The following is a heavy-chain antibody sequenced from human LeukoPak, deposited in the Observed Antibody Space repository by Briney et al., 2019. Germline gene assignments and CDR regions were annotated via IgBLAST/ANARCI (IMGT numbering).Heavy chain of an antibody. D-gene: IGHD1-1*01. J-gene: IGHJ4*02. CDR2: TYYRSKWYN. Sequence: SQTLSLTCAISGVSVSSNSAAWNWIRQSPSRGLEWLGRTYYRSKWYNDYAVSVKSRITINPDTSKNQFSLQLNSVTPEDTAVYYCARIPNWNALGDYFDYWGQGTLVTVSS. CDR3: ARIPNWNALGDYFDY. V-gene: IGHV6-1*01. CDR1: GVSVSSNSAA.